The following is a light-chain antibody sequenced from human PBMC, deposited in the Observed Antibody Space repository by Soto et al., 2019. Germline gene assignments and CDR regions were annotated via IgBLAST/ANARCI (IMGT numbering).Light chain of an antibody. J-gene: IGKJ4*01. Sequence: EIVMTQSPATLSVSPGERATLSCRASQSVSSNSAWYQQKPGQAPRLLIYDASTRATGIPARFSGSGSGTEFTLTISSLQSEDFAVYYCQQYNNWPALTFGGGTKVEIK. V-gene: IGKV3-15*01. CDR2: DAS. CDR1: QSVSSN. CDR3: QQYNNWPALT.